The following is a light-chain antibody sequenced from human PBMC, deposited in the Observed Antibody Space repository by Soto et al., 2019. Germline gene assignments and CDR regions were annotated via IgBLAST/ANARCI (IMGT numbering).Light chain of an antibody. J-gene: IGKJ2*01. CDR1: QSISIW. Sequence: DIQMTQSPSTVSASIGDRVTITCRASQSISIWLAWYQQKPGKAPKLLIYKASSLESGVPSRFSGSGSGTEFTLTISSLQPDDFATYYCQQYDSVLYTFGQGTRVEL. V-gene: IGKV1-5*03. CDR2: KAS. CDR3: QQYDSVLYT.